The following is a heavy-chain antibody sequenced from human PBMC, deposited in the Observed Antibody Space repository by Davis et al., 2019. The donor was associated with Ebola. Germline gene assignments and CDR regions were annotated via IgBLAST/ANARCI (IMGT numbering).Heavy chain of an antibody. CDR2: ISYDGSNK. CDR1: GFTFSSYG. Sequence: GGSLRLSCAASGFTFSSYGMHWVRQAPGKGLEWVAVISYDGSNKYYADSVKGRFTISRDNSKHTLYVQMNSLRIEDTAVYYCARVGFKSGAPNFWGQGTLVIVSS. J-gene: IGHJ4*02. CDR3: ARVGFKSGAPNF. V-gene: IGHV3-30*03. D-gene: IGHD2-15*01.